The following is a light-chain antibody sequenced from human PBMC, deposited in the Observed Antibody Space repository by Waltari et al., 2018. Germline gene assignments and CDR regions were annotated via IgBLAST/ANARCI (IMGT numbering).Light chain of an antibody. V-gene: IGKV1-5*03. Sequence: DIQMTQSPSTLSASVGDGFTSTCRASQSLSNWLAWYQQKPGKAPKVLIYKASTLESGVPSRFSGSGSGTEFTLTISSLQPDDFATYYCQQYRNLWTFGQGTKVEIK. CDR3: QQYRNLWT. CDR2: KAS. J-gene: IGKJ1*01. CDR1: QSLSNW.